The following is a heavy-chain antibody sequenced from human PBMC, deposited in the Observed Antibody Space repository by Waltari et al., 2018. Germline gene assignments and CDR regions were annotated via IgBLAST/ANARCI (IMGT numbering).Heavy chain of an antibody. D-gene: IGHD4-17*01. CDR3: AKDGRMGSGGDLLY. Sequence: QVQLVESGGGVVQPGGSLRLSCAASGFTFSSYGMPWVRQAPGKGLEWVAFIRYDGSNKYYADSVKGRFTISRDNSKNTLYLQMNSLRAEDTAVYYCAKDGRMGSGGDLLYWGQGTLVTVSS. J-gene: IGHJ4*02. CDR1: GFTFSSYG. V-gene: IGHV3-30*02. CDR2: IRYDGSNK.